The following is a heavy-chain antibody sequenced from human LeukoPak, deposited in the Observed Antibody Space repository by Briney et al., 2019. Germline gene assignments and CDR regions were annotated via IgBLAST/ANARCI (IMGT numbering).Heavy chain of an antibody. V-gene: IGHV1-69*13. J-gene: IGHJ4*02. CDR1: GGTFSSYA. CDR2: IIPIFGTA. Sequence: SVKVSCKASGGTFSSYAISWVRQAPGQGLEWMGGIIPIFGTANYAQKFQGRVTITADESTSTAYMELSSLRSEDTAVYYCARDNVRVAVAGTWYFDYWGKGTLVTVSS. CDR3: ARDNVRVAVAGTWYFDY. D-gene: IGHD6-19*01.